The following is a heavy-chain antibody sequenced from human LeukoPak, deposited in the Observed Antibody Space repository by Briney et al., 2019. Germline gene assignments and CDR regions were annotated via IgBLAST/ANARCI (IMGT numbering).Heavy chain of an antibody. D-gene: IGHD2-2*01. V-gene: IGHV3-30*02. CDR3: ANPYCSSTSCHDYYSYMDV. J-gene: IGHJ6*03. CDR1: GFTFSSYS. Sequence: RGSLRLSFAASGFTFSSYSMNWVRQAPGKGLEWVAFIRYDGSNKYYADSVKGRFTISRDNSKNTLYLQMNSLRAEDTAVYYCANPYCSSTSCHDYYSYMDVWGKGTTVTVSS. CDR2: IRYDGSNK.